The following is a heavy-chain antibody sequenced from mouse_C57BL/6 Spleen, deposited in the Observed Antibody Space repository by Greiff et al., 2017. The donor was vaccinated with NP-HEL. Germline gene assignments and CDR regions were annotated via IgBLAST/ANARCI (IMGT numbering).Heavy chain of an antibody. J-gene: IGHJ1*03. D-gene: IGHD1-2*01. CDR1: GYTFTDHT. CDR2: IYPRDGST. Sequence: VQLQQSDAELVKPGASVKISCKVSGYTFTDHTINWIKQRPEQGLAWIGNIYPRDGSTKYNEKFKGKATLTAAKSSSTAYMQLNSLTSEDSAVYFCAKTTASYWYFDVWGTGTSVTVSS. CDR3: AKTTASYWYFDV. V-gene: IGHV1-78*01.